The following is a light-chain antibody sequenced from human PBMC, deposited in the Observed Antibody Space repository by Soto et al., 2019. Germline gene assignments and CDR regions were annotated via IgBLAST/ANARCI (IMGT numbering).Light chain of an antibody. J-gene: IGKJ2*01. Sequence: VMPQSPASLSASPGERVTLSCRASQRVISDVAWYQYKPGQAPRLLIYGASTRATGIPDRFSGRGYETEFTLTISSLESDDVAVYFCQQYYTWVRETFGQGTKLEIK. CDR1: QRVISD. CDR2: GAS. CDR3: QQYYTWVRET. V-gene: IGKV3-15*01.